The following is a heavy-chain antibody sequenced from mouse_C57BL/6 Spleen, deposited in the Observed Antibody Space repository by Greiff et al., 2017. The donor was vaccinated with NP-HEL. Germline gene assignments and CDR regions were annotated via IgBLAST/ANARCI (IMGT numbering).Heavy chain of an antibody. CDR1: GFNIKDDY. CDR3: TRDSSGYRFGY. J-gene: IGHJ2*01. Sequence: EVQRVESGAELVRPGASVKLSCTASGFNIKDDYMHWVKQRPEQGLEWIGWIDPENGDTEYASKFQGKATITADTSSNTAYLQLSSLTSEDTAVYYCTRDSSGYRFGYWGQGTTLTVSS. D-gene: IGHD3-2*02. CDR2: IDPENGDT. V-gene: IGHV14-4*01.